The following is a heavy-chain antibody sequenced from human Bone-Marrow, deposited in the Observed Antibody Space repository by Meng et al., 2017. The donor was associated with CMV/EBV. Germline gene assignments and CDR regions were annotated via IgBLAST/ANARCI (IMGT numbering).Heavy chain of an antibody. Sequence: GGPLRLSCAASGFTFSSYSMNWVRQAPGKGLEWVSSISSSSSYIYYADSVKGRFTISRDNAKNSLYLQMNSLRAEDTAVYYCGTLDYCTNGVCDYWGQGTLVTVSS. J-gene: IGHJ4*02. CDR3: GTLDYCTNGVCDY. CDR1: GFTFSSYS. V-gene: IGHV3-21*01. D-gene: IGHD2-8*01. CDR2: ISSSSSYI.